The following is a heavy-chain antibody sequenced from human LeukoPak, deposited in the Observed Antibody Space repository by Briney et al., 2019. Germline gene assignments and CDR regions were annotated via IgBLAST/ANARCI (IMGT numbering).Heavy chain of an antibody. D-gene: IGHD3-22*01. CDR3: ARGLLYDSSGYYFAVFDY. Sequence: PGRSLRLSCAASGFTFDDYAMHWVRQAPGKGLEWVSGISWNSGSIGYADSVKGRFTISRDNAKNSLYLQMNSLRAEDTAVYYCARGLLYDSSGYYFAVFDYWGQGTLVTVSS. V-gene: IGHV3-9*01. J-gene: IGHJ4*02. CDR2: ISWNSGSI. CDR1: GFTFDDYA.